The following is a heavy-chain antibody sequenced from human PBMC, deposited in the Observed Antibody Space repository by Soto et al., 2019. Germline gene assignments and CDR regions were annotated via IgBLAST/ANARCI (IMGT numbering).Heavy chain of an antibody. J-gene: IGHJ6*02. CDR3: AXXRGREQGQLGYCRSTSWYTNYYYGMDV. CDR1: GGTFSSYA. CDR2: IIPIFGTA. V-gene: IGHV1-69*13. D-gene: IGHD2-2*02. Sequence: SVKVSCKASGGTFSSYAMSWVRQAPGQGLEWMGGIIPIFGTANYAQKFQGRVTITADVXKSTSYRELSSLRSEDTAVYYCAXXRGREQGQLGYCRSTSWYTNYYYGMDVWGQGTKVTVYS.